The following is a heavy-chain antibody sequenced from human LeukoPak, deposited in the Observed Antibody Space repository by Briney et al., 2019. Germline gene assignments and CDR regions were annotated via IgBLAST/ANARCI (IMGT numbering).Heavy chain of an antibody. CDR3: AKGNQRFGDFDY. D-gene: IGHD3-3*01. CDR2: ISGSAPSP. V-gene: IGHV3-23*01. Sequence: PGKGLEWVSAISGSAPSPYFADSVTGRFTISRDNSRNTLSLQMSSLRAEDTAVYYCAKGNQRFGDFDYWGQGTLVTVSS. J-gene: IGHJ4*02.